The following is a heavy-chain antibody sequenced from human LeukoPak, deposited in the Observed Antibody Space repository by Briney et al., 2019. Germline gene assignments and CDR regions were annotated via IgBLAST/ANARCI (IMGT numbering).Heavy chain of an antibody. Sequence: ASVKVSCKASGYTFTSYDINWVRQATGQGLEWMGWINPNSGGTNYAQKFQGRVTMTRDTSISTAYMELSRLRSDDTAVYYCAKGGWNYGYYYMDVWGKGTTVTVSS. CDR1: GYTFTSYD. CDR2: INPNSGGT. J-gene: IGHJ6*03. D-gene: IGHD6-19*01. CDR3: AKGGWNYGYYYMDV. V-gene: IGHV1-2*02.